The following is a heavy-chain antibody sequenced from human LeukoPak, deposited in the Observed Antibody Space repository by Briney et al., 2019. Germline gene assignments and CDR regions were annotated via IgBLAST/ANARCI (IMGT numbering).Heavy chain of an antibody. CDR2: INPSGGST. CDR3: VTXXQLDAFXI. D-gene: IGHD6-13*01. J-gene: IGHJ3*02. CDR1: GYTFTSYY. Sequence: GXSVKVXXKASGYTFTSYYMHWVRQAPGQGLEWMGIINPSGGSTSYAQKFQGRVTMTRDIATSTVYMELRSLRDEDTAVYKCVTXXQLDAFXIWGQGTXVTVSS. V-gene: IGHV1-46*01.